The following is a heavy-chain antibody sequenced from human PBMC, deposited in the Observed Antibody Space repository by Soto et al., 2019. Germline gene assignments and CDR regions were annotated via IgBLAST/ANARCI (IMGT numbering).Heavy chain of an antibody. D-gene: IGHD5-18*01. J-gene: IGHJ4*02. CDR1: GGSISSGDYY. V-gene: IGHV4-30-4*01. CDR2: IYYSGST. CDR3: AREIQLWSDYFDY. Sequence: PSETLSLTCTVSGGSISSGDYYWSWIRQPPGKGLEWIGYIYYSGSTYYNPSLKSRVTISVDTSKNQFSLKLSSVTAADTAVYYCAREIQLWSDYFDYWGQGTLVTVSS.